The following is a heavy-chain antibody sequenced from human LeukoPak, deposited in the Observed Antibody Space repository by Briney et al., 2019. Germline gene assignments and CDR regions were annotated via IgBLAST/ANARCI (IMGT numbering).Heavy chain of an antibody. D-gene: IGHD4-11*01. CDR2: ISGSGGST. V-gene: IGHV3-23*01. CDR1: GFTFSGNS. J-gene: IGHJ4*02. Sequence: GGSLRLSCAASGFTFSGNSMSWVRQAPGKGLEWVSAISGSGGSTYYAASVKGRLTISTDNSKNTLYPQMNSLRAEDTAVYYCAKAASVTLLYFDYWGQGTLVTASS. CDR3: AKAASVTLLYFDY.